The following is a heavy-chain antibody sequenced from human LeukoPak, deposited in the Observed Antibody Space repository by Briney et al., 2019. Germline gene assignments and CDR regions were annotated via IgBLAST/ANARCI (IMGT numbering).Heavy chain of an antibody. Sequence: GGSLRLSCAASGFTFSNYAMSWVRQAPGKGLHWVSGIVGNGGDTYYADSVKGRFTISRDNSKNMLYLQMSSLRAEDTAIYYCAEGLLSGDGKWEVDYWGQGTLVTVS. V-gene: IGHV3-23*01. CDR2: IVGNGGDT. D-gene: IGHD1-26*01. J-gene: IGHJ4*02. CDR1: GFTFSNYA. CDR3: AEGLLSGDGKWEVDY.